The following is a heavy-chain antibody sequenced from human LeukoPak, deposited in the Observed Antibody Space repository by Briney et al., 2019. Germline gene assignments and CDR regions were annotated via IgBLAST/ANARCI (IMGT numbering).Heavy chain of an antibody. V-gene: IGHV4-34*01. Sequence: TSETLSLTCAVYGGSFSGYYWSWIRQPPGKGLEWIGEINHSGSTNYNPSLKSRVTISVDTSKNQFSLKLSSVTAADTAVYYCARASSHFMKRFDYWGQGTLVTVSS. CDR3: ARASSHFMKRFDY. CDR1: GGSFSGYY. J-gene: IGHJ4*02. CDR2: INHSGST. D-gene: IGHD3-16*01.